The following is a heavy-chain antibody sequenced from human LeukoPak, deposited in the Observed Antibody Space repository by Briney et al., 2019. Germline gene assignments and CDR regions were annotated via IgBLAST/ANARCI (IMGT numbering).Heavy chain of an antibody. Sequence: GGSLRLSCAASGFTFSSYSMNWVRQAPGKGLEWVSSISSSSSYIYYADSVKGRFAISRDNAKNSLYLQMNSLRAEDTAVYYCASYCSSTSCYNWFDPWGQGTLVTVSS. CDR1: GFTFSSYS. V-gene: IGHV3-21*01. CDR3: ASYCSSTSCYNWFDP. D-gene: IGHD2-2*01. J-gene: IGHJ5*02. CDR2: ISSSSSYI.